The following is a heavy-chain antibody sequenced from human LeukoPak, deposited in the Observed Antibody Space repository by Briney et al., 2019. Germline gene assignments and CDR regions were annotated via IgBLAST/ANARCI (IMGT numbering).Heavy chain of an antibody. CDR1: GFTFTSSA. J-gene: IGHJ3*02. Sequence: GTSVKVSCKASGFTFTSSAMQWVRQARGQRLEWIGWIVVGSGNTNYAQKFQERVTITRDMSTSTAYMELSSLRSEDTAAYYCAAGGYGDYPKDAFDIWGQGTMVTVSS. CDR3: AAGGYGDYPKDAFDI. CDR2: IVVGSGNT. V-gene: IGHV1-58*02. D-gene: IGHD4-17*01.